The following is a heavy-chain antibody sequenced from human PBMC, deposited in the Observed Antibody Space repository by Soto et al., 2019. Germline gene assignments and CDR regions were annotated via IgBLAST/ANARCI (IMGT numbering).Heavy chain of an antibody. CDR1: GFTFSDYY. Sequence: PGGSLRLSCAASGFTFSDYYMSWIRQAPGKGLEWVSYISSSSSYTNYADSVKGRFTISRDNAKNSLYLQMNSLRAEDTAVYYCARDPRSLWLLWDTLGDAFDIWGQGTMVTVSS. J-gene: IGHJ3*02. V-gene: IGHV3-11*06. D-gene: IGHD5-12*01. CDR3: ARDPRSLWLLWDTLGDAFDI. CDR2: ISSSSSYT.